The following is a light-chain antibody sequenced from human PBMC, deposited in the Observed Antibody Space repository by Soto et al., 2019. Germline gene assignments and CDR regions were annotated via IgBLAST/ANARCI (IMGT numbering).Light chain of an antibody. CDR2: TYN. CDR1: DSNIGSNV. CDR3: ATWDDRLRGYV. Sequence: QSVLTQSPSASGPPGQRVVISCSGSDSNIGSNVVNWYQQFPGTAPKLLIDTYNRRPAGVPDRFSGSKSGTSASLVISGLQSEDEADYYCATWDDRLRGYVFGTGTKLTVL. V-gene: IGLV1-44*01. J-gene: IGLJ1*01.